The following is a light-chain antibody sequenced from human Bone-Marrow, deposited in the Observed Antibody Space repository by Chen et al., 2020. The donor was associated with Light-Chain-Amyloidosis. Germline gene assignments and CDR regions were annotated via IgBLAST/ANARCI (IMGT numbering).Light chain of an antibody. Sequence: SYELTQPPSVSVSPGQTARITCSGDDLPTKYAYWYQQKPGQAPVLVIHRDTERPSGISERFCGSRSGTTATLTISGVQGDDEADYNCESADSSGTYEVIFGGGTKMTVL. CDR2: RDT. CDR3: ESADSSGTYEVI. CDR1: DLPTKY. V-gene: IGLV3-25*03. J-gene: IGLJ2*01.